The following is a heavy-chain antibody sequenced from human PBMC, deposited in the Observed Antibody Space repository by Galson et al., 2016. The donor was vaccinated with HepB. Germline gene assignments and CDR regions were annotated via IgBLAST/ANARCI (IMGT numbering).Heavy chain of an antibody. CDR1: GFSLSTSGMC. CDR2: IDWDDDK. Sequence: PALVKPTQTLTLTCTFSGFSLSTSGMCVSWIRQPPGKALEWLALIDWDDDKFYSTSLKTRLTISKDTSKNQVVLTMTNMDPVDTGTYYCARISWATSAVAGSIDYWGQGTLVTVSS. CDR3: ARISWATSAVAGSIDY. J-gene: IGHJ4*02. V-gene: IGHV2-70*01. D-gene: IGHD6-19*01.